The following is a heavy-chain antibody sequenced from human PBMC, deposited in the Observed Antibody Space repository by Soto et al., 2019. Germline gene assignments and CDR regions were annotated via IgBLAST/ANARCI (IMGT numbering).Heavy chain of an antibody. CDR3: AREYPPSNPPYYYYYGMDV. CDR1: GFTFSSHG. J-gene: IGHJ6*02. Sequence: GGSLRLSCAASGFTFSSHGMHWVRQAPGKGLEWVAVIWYDGSNKYYADSVKGRFTISRDNSKNTLYLQMNSLRAEDTAVYYCAREYPPSNPPYYYYYGMDVWGQGTTVTVSS. CDR2: IWYDGSNK. D-gene: IGHD2-2*01. V-gene: IGHV3-33*01.